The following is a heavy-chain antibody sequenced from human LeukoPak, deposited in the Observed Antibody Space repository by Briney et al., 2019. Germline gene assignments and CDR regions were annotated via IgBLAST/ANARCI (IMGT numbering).Heavy chain of an antibody. J-gene: IGHJ6*02. CDR3: ARGGALWFGELLYGGYYYYGMDV. V-gene: IGHV1-2*02. CDR2: INPNSGGT. CDR1: GYTFTGYY. Sequence: GASVKVSCKASGYTFTGYYMHWVRQAPGQGLEWMGWINPNSGGTNYAQKFQGRVTMTRDTSISTAYMELSRLRPDDTAVYYCARGGALWFGELLYGGYYYYGMDVWGQGTTVTVSS. D-gene: IGHD3-10*01.